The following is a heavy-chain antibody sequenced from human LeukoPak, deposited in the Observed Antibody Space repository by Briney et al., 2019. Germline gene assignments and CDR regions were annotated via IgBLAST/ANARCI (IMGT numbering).Heavy chain of an antibody. Sequence: KPSETLSLTCALPGDSLTGATYCWGCIRQPPGKGLEWIGSIYYSGSTYHNPSLKSPVTISVDTSKNQFSLKLDSVTAADTAVYYCAREREYYFDHWGQGTLVTVSS. CDR2: IYYSGST. D-gene: IGHD2/OR15-2a*01. CDR3: AREREYYFDH. V-gene: IGHV4-39*02. J-gene: IGHJ4*02. CDR1: GDSLTGATYC.